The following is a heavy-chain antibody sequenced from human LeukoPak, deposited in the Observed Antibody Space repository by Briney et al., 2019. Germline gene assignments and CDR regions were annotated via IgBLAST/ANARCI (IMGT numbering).Heavy chain of an antibody. CDR1: GYTFTDYY. CDR2: INPNSGVT. CDR3: ARDTGGPSGI. V-gene: IGHV1-2*06. D-gene: IGHD1-26*01. Sequence: ASVKVSCKASGYTFTDYYIHWVRQAPGQGLEWMGRINPNSGVTNYAQKFQGRVTMTRDTSISTAYMELTRLRPDDTAIYYCARDTGGPSGIWGQGTMVTVSS. J-gene: IGHJ3*02.